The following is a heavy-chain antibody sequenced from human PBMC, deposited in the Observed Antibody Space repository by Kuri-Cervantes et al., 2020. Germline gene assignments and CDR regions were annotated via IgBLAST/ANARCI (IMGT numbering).Heavy chain of an antibody. CDR2: ISAYNGDT. D-gene: IGHD3-22*01. V-gene: IGHV1-18*01. CDR3: ARDLQRRSITMIVVVNNAFDI. CDR1: GGTFSSYA. Sequence: ASVKVSCKASGGTFSSYAISWVRQAPGQGLEWVGWISAYNGDTNYAQELQGRVTMTTDTSTSTAYMELRSLRSDDTAVYYCARDLQRRSITMIVVVNNAFDIWGQGTMVTVSS. J-gene: IGHJ3*02.